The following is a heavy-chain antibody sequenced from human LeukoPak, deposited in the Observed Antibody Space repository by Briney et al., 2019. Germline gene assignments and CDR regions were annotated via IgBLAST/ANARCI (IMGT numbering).Heavy chain of an antibody. CDR3: ARVPIGTWYFDL. CDR2: IKQDGSEK. J-gene: IGHJ2*01. V-gene: IGHV3-7*01. CDR1: EFTFSNFW. Sequence: GGSLRLSCAASEFTFSNFWMSWVRQAPGKGPEWVANIKQDGSEKYYVDSVKGRFTISRDNAKNSLYLQMNSLRAEDTAVYYCARVPIGTWYFDLWGRGTLVTVSS. D-gene: IGHD3-16*02.